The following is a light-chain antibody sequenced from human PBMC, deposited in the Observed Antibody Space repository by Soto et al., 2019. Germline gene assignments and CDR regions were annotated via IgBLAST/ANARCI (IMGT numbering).Light chain of an antibody. CDR1: QSIGGW. J-gene: IGKJ2*01. CDR3: QHYHSYPYT. CDR2: DAS. V-gene: IGKV1-5*01. Sequence: DIQMTQSPSTLSASVGDRVTITCRASQSIGGWLAWYQQRPGKAPRLLIYDASSVVSGVPWRFSGSRAGTKITPATSSLQPEELGTCYCQHYHSYPYTFGQGTKLEIK.